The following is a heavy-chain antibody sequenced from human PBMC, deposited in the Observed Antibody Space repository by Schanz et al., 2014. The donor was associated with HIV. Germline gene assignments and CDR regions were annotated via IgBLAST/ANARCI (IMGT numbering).Heavy chain of an antibody. J-gene: IGHJ6*02. CDR3: AKDAGGAMDV. CDR1: GFTFSNYG. D-gene: IGHD3-16*01. CDR2: ISYDGSNK. V-gene: IGHV3-30*18. Sequence: QVQLVESGGGVVQPGRSLRLSCAASGFTFSNYGMNWVRQAPGKGLEWVAVISYDGSNKYYGDSSKGRFTISRDNSKNTLYLQTNSLRPEDTAVYYCAKDAGGAMDVWGQGTTVTVSS.